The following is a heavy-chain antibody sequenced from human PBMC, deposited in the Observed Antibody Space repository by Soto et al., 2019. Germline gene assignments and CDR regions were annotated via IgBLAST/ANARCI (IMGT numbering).Heavy chain of an antibody. J-gene: IGHJ4*02. V-gene: IGHV4-4*07. Sequence: PSETLSLTCTVSGGSISSYYWSWIRQPAGKGLEWIGRIYSSGSTNYNPSLKSRVTMSVDTSKNQFSLKLSSVTATDTAVYYCARDSQWLVFDYWGQGTLVTVSS. CDR1: GGSISSYY. CDR2: IYSSGST. D-gene: IGHD6-19*01. CDR3: ARDSQWLVFDY.